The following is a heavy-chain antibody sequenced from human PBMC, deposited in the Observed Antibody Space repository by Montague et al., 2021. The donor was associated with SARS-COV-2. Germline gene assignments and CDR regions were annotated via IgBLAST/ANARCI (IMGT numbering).Heavy chain of an antibody. CDR1: GGSISSYY. D-gene: IGHD6-13*01. V-gene: IGHV4-59*04. CDR2: INYSGTT. Sequence: SETLSLTCTVSGGSISSYYWSWIRQPPGKGLEWIGAINYSGTTYYNPSLKSRVTISLDTAKNQFSLKMTSVTAADTAVYYCARHWGIAAAGNWGQGTLVTVSS. CDR3: ARHWGIAAAGN. J-gene: IGHJ4*02.